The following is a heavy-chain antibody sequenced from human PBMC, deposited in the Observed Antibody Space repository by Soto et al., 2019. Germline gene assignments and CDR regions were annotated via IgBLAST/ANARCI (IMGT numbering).Heavy chain of an antibody. Sequence: GGSLRLSCAASGFTFSSFSLHWVRQAPGKGLEWVAVIWYDGSNKYNADSVKGRFTISRDNSKNTLYLQMNSLRAEDTAVYYCARGFRYYYDSSGYPPAYWGQGTLVTVSS. CDR3: ARGFRYYYDSSGYPPAY. CDR2: IWYDGSNK. J-gene: IGHJ4*02. V-gene: IGHV3-33*08. CDR1: GFTFSSFS. D-gene: IGHD3-22*01.